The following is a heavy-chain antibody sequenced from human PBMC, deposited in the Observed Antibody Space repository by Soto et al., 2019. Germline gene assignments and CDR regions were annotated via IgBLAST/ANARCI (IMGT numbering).Heavy chain of an antibody. CDR3: AKDPYYDILTRRGDYYYYMDV. CDR2: ISGSGGST. J-gene: IGHJ6*03. Sequence: GGSLRLSCAASGFTFSSYAMSWVRQAPGKGLEWVSAISGSGGSTYYADSVKGRFTISRDNSKNTLYLQMNSLRAEDTAVYYCAKDPYYDILTRRGDYYYYMDVWGKGTTVTVSS. D-gene: IGHD3-9*01. V-gene: IGHV3-23*01. CDR1: GFTFSSYA.